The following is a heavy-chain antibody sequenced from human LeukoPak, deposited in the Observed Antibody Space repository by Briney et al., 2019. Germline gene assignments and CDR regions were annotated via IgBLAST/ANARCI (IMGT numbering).Heavy chain of an antibody. CDR1: GFTFRRYE. D-gene: IGHD6-19*01. CDR2: IASSGSTI. J-gene: IGHJ4*02. Sequence: PGGSLRLSCAASGFTFRRYEMNWVRQAPGKGLEWVSYIASSGSTIYYADSVKGRFTISRDNAKNSLYLQMNSLRAEDTAVYYCARGKTGYSSGWYSDYWGQGTLVTVSS. CDR3: ARGKTGYSSGWYSDY. V-gene: IGHV3-48*03.